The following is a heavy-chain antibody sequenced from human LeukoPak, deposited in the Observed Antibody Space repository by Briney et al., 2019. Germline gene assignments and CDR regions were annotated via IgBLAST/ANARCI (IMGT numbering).Heavy chain of an antibody. J-gene: IGHJ4*02. V-gene: IGHV1-69*06. CDR3: AXERYSSGYYYDY. Sequence: SVKVXCKASGGTFSSYAISWVRQAPGQGLEWMGGIIPIFGTTNYAQKFQDRVTITADKSTSTAYMELSRLRYEDTAVYYCAXERYSSGYYYDYWGQGTLVTVSS. D-gene: IGHD3-22*01. CDR2: IIPIFGTT. CDR1: GGTFSSYA.